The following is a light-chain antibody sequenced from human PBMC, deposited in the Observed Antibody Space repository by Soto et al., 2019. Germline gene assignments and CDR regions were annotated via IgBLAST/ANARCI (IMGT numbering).Light chain of an antibody. Sequence: EIVLTQSPATLSLSPWERATLSCRASQSVSSYLAWYQQKPGQAPRLLIYGASSRASGIPDRFRGSGSGTDFTLTISRLESEDFAVYYCQQYGSSPGTFGRGTKV. CDR2: GAS. CDR3: QQYGSSPGT. CDR1: QSVSSY. J-gene: IGKJ1*01. V-gene: IGKV3-20*01.